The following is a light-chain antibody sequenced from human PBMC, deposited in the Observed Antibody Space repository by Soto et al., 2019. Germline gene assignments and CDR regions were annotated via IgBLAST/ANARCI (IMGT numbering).Light chain of an antibody. CDR1: SSNIGAGYD. Sequence: QPVLTQPPSVSGAPGQRVTISCTGSSSNIGAGYDVHWYQQLPGTAPKLLIYGNSNRPSGVADRFSGSKSGTSASLAITGLQVEDEADYYCQTYDSSHVVFGGGTQLTVL. CDR3: QTYDSSHVV. CDR2: GNS. V-gene: IGLV1-40*01. J-gene: IGLJ2*01.